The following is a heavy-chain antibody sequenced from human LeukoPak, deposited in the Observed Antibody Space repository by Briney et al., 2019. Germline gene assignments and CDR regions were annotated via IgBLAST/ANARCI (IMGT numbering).Heavy chain of an antibody. V-gene: IGHV4-61*05. D-gene: IGHD4-11*01. J-gene: IGHJ5*02. CDR2: IYYSGST. CDR1: GGSISSSSYY. CDR3: ARDEVRGNYDWFDP. Sequence: PSETLSLTCTVSGGSISSSSYYWGWIRQPPGKGLEWIGYIYYSGSTNYNPSLKSRVTISVDTSKNQFSLKLSSVTAADTAVYYCARDEVRGNYDWFDPWGQGTLVTVSS.